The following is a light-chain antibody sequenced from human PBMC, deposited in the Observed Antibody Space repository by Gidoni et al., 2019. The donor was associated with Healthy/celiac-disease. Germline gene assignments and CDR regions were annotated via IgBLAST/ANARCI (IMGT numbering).Light chain of an antibody. V-gene: IGLV3-19*01. CDR1: SLRRYY. J-gene: IGLJ3*02. CDR3: NSRDSSGNHRWV. Sequence: SSELTQDPAVSVALGQTVRITCQGDSLRRYYASWYQQKTGQAPVIVIYGKNNRPSGSPDRFSGASSGNTASLTITGAQAEDEADYYCNSRDSSGNHRWVFGGGTKLTVL. CDR2: GKN.